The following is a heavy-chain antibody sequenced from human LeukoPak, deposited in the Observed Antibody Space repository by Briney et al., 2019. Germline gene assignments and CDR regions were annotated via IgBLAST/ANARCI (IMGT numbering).Heavy chain of an antibody. D-gene: IGHD6-19*01. Sequence: SETLSLTCTVSGGSTSTYYWSWIRQPPGKELEWLGYIYSSGSTNYNPSLKSRVTISVDTSKNQFSLKLSSVTAADTAVYYCARGRGYSSGWYRQLYYFDYWGQGTLVTVSS. CDR1: GGSTSTYY. V-gene: IGHV4-59*12. CDR3: ARGRGYSSGWYRQLYYFDY. J-gene: IGHJ4*02. CDR2: IYSSGST.